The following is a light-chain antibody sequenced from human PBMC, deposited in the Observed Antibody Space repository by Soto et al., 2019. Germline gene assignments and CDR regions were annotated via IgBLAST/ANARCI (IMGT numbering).Light chain of an antibody. J-gene: IGKJ3*01. V-gene: IGKV1-39*01. Sequence: DIQMTQSPSSLSASVGDGVTITCRASQSISSFLNWYQQKPGRAPKLLIYGASNLQSGVPSRFSGSGSGTDFTLTISSLQPEYFATYYCQQSYSTPFTFGPGTKVDIK. CDR3: QQSYSTPFT. CDR2: GAS. CDR1: QSISSF.